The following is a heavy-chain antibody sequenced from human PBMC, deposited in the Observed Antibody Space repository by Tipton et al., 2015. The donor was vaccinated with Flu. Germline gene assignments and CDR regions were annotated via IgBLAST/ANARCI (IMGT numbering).Heavy chain of an antibody. CDR2: SRNKGNSYSA. CDR3: ARGAGVVTYTPCGNYYGMDV. J-gene: IGHJ6*02. Sequence: VQSGGCLRLTCAASGFPFSDHYMDWVRQAPGKGLEWVARSRNKGNSYSAEYAAPVKGRFTISRDESKNSLYLQMNSLKTEDPAVYFCARGAGVVTYTPCGNYYGMDVGGQGTAVSVAS. D-gene: IGHD3-3*01. V-gene: IGHV3-72*01. CDR1: GFPFSDHY.